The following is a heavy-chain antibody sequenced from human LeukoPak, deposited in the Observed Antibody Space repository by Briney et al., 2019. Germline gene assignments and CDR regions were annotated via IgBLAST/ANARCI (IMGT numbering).Heavy chain of an antibody. D-gene: IGHD3-9*01. CDR2: ISYDGSNK. CDR1: GFTFSSYG. V-gene: IGHV3-30*18. Sequence: PGRSLRLSCAAPGFTFSSYGMHWVRQAPGKGLEWVAVISYDGSNKYYADSVKGRFTISRDNSKNTLYLQMNSLRAEDTAVYYCAKDWDDISAGDYWGQGTLVTVSS. J-gene: IGHJ4*02. CDR3: AKDWDDISAGDY.